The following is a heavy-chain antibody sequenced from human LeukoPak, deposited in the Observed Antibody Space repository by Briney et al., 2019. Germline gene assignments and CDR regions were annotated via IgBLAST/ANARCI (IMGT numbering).Heavy chain of an antibody. D-gene: IGHD2-2*01. Sequence: GEALVISCEGSGSFFTSYWSSGGRPLPGKGLEWMGRIDPSDSYTNDSPSFQGHVTISADKSISTAYLQWSSLKASDTAMYYCAVGAAGCSSTSCYHYWGQGTLVTVSS. CDR2: IDPSDSYT. J-gene: IGHJ4*02. V-gene: IGHV5-10-1*01. CDR1: GSFFTSYW. CDR3: AVGAAGCSSTSCYHY.